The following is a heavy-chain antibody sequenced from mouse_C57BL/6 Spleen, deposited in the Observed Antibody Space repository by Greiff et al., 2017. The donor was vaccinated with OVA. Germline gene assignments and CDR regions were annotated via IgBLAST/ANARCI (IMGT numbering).Heavy chain of an antibody. V-gene: IGHV1-22*01. CDR2: INPNNGGT. CDR3: AREGYGSLDY. Sequence: EVKLVESGPELVKPGASVKMSCKASGYTFTDYNMHWVKQSHGKSLEWIGYINPNNGGTSSNQKFKGKATLTVNKSSSTAYMELRSLTSEDSAVYYCAREGYGSLDYWGQGTTLTVSS. J-gene: IGHJ2*01. D-gene: IGHD1-1*01. CDR1: GYTFTDYN.